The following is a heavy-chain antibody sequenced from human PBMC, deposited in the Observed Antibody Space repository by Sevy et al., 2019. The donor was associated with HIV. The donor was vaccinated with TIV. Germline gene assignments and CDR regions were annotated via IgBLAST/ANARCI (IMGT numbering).Heavy chain of an antibody. CDR1: GGSISSGTYY. CDR3: ARYYYGTGKYYFDY. D-gene: IGHD3-10*01. V-gene: IGHV4-61*02. J-gene: IGHJ4*02. Sequence: SETLSLTCTVSGGSISSGTYYWTWIRQPAGKGLEWIGRIYTSGITNYNPSLKSRVTISLDTSKNQFSLNLSSVTAADTAVYYCARYYYGTGKYYFDYWGQGTLVTVSS. CDR2: IYTSGIT.